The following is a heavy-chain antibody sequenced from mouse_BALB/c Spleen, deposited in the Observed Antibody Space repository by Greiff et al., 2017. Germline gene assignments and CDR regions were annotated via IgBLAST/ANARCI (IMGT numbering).Heavy chain of an antibody. CDR1: GFTFSSYA. CDR3: ARARDYDDAMDY. J-gene: IGHJ4*01. Sequence: EVQVVESGGGLVKPGGSLKLSCAASGFTFSSYAMSWVRQTPEKRLEWVASISSGGSTYYPDSVKGRFTISRDNARNILYLQMSSLRSEDTAMYYCARARDYDDAMDYWGQGTSVTVSS. D-gene: IGHD2-4*01. CDR2: ISSGGST. V-gene: IGHV5-6-5*01.